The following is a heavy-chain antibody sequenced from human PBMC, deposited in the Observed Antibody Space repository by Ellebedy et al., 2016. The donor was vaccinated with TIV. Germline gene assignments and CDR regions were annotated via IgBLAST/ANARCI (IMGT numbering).Heavy chain of an antibody. V-gene: IGHV3-11*05. D-gene: IGHD6-13*01. CDR2: ISSSSSYT. CDR3: ARVDPEGDSSSWYIVQYYFDY. J-gene: IGHJ4*02. Sequence: GGSLRLSXAASGFTFSDYYMSWIRQAPGKGLEWVSYISSSSSYTNYADSVKGRFTISRDNAKNSLYLQMNSLRAEDTAVYYCARVDPEGDSSSWYIVQYYFDYWGQGTLVTVSS. CDR1: GFTFSDYY.